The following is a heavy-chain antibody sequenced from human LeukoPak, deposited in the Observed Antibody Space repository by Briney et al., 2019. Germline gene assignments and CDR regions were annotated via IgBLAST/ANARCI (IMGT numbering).Heavy chain of an antibody. J-gene: IGHJ4*02. CDR1: GYTFTGYY. CDR3: ARHSGSYAFDY. D-gene: IGHD1-26*01. V-gene: IGHV1-18*04. Sequence: GASVKVSCKASGYTFTGYYMHWVRQAPGQGLEWMGWVSTYDDKEDYAQKFQGRVIMTTDTSPTTAYMELGSARSDDTAVYYCARHSGSYAFDYWGQGTLVTVSS. CDR2: VSTYDDKE.